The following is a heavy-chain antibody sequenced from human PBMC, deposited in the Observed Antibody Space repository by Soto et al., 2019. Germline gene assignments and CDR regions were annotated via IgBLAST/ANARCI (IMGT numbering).Heavy chain of an antibody. J-gene: IGHJ4*02. V-gene: IGHV4-30-4*01. D-gene: IGHD1-7*01. CDR3: ARGPPNWSYAVPFAY. Sequence: QVQLQESGPGLVKPSQTLSLTCTVSGGSISSGDYYWSWIRQPPGKGLEWIGYIYYSGSTYYNPSLTSRVTITVDTSKNQFSLELSSVTAPDTAVYYCARGPPNWSYAVPFAYWGQGTLVTVSS. CDR1: GGSISSGDYY. CDR2: IYYSGST.